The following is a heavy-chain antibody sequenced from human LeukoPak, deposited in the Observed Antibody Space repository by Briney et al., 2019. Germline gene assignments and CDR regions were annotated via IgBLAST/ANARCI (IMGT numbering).Heavy chain of an antibody. CDR3: PRDQGTAMIYYFDY. D-gene: IGHD5-18*01. Sequence: PGRSLRLSCAASEFTFSSYAMHWVRQAPGKGLEWVAVISYDGYNKYYPDSVKGRFTISRDNSKNTLYLQMNSLRAEDTAVYYCPRDQGTAMIYYFDYWGQGTLVTVSS. J-gene: IGHJ4*02. CDR2: ISYDGYNK. CDR1: EFTFSSYA. V-gene: IGHV3-30-3*01.